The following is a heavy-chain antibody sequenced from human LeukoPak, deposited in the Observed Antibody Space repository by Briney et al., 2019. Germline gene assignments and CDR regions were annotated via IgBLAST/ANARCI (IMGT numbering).Heavy chain of an antibody. D-gene: IGHD3-9*01. CDR3: ARGDYDILTGFDY. CDR1: GGSISSGGYS. Sequence: SETLSLTCAVSGGSISSGGYSWSWIRQPPGKGLEWIGYIYHSGSTYYNPSLKSRVTISVDRSKNQFSLKLSSVTAADTAVYYCARGDYDILTGFDYWGQGTLVTVSS. J-gene: IGHJ4*02. V-gene: IGHV4-30-2*01. CDR2: IYHSGST.